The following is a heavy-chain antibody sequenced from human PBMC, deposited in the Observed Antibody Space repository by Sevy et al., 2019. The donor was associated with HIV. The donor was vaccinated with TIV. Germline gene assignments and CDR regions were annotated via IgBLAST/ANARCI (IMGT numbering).Heavy chain of an antibody. CDR1: GFTFTSSA. V-gene: IGHV1-58*01. Sequence: ASVKVSCKASGFTFTSSAVQWVRQARGQRLEGIGWIVVGSGNTNYAQKLQERVTITRDMSTSTDYMELSSLRAEDTAVYYGAAVADEWELRLGAFDIWGQGTMVTVSS. CDR2: IVVGSGNT. J-gene: IGHJ3*02. D-gene: IGHD1-26*01. CDR3: AAVADEWELRLGAFDI.